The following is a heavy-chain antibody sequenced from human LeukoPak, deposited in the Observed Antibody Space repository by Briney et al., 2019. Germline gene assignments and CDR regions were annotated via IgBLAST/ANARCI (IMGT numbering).Heavy chain of an antibody. J-gene: IGHJ4*01. CDR2: IQYDDSIE. V-gene: IGHV3-30*02. CDR1: GFTFSTFG. D-gene: IGHD3-10*01. CDR3: AKDQGVVGSYDY. Sequence: PGWSLRLSCAASGFTFSTFGMNWVRQAPAKGLEWVAFIQYDDSIEYYADSVKGRFTISRDNSKNTLYLQMNSLRGDDTAVYYCAKDQGVVGSYDYWGHGTLVTVSS.